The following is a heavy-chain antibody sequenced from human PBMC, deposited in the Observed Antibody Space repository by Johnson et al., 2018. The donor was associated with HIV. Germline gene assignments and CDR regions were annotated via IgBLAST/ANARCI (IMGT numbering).Heavy chain of an antibody. V-gene: IGHV3-30*02. D-gene: IGHD1-26*01. CDR2: IRYDGSNK. CDR1: GFTFSSYG. CDR3: ARGSPSGTYFAFDI. Sequence: QVQLVESGGGVVQPGGSLRLSCAASGFTFSSYGMHWVRQAPGKGLEWVAFIRYDGSNKYYADSVKGRFTISRDNSKNTLYLQMNSLRAEDTAVYYCARGSPSGTYFAFDIWGQGTMVTVSS. J-gene: IGHJ3*02.